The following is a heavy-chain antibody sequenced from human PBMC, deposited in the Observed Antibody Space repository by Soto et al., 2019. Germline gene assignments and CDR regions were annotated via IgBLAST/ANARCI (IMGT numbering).Heavy chain of an antibody. J-gene: IGHJ4*02. CDR3: ARGTYSYGLAAGYYFDY. CDR1: GFTFSSYS. CDR2: IRSSSSYI. D-gene: IGHD5-18*01. V-gene: IGHV3-21*01. Sequence: EVQLVESGGGLVKPGGSLRLSCAASGFTFSSYSMNWVRQAPGKGLEWVSSIRSSSSYIYYADSVKGRFTISRDNAKNSMYLQMNSLRAEDTAVYYCARGTYSYGLAAGYYFDYWGQGTLVTVSS.